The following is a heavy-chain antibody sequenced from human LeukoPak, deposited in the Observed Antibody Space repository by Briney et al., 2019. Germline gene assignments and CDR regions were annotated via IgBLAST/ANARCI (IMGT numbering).Heavy chain of an antibody. J-gene: IGHJ4*02. CDR2: INHSGST. D-gene: IGHD5-18*01. CDR3: AYDPVDTAMGLFDY. V-gene: IGHV4-34*01. Sequence: SETLSLTCAVYGGSFSGYYWSWIRQPPGKGLEWIGEINHSGSTNYNPSLKSRVTISVDTSKNQFSLKLSSVTAADTAVHYCAYDPVDTAMGLFDYWGQGTLVTVSS. CDR1: GGSFSGYY.